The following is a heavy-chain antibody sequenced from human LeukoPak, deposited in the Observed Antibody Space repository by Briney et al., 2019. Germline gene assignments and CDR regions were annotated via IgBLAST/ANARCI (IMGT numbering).Heavy chain of an antibody. CDR1: GSIVSDNC. Sequence: GGSLRLSCTASGSIVSDNCMSWVRQAPGKGLEWVSSISSTSAYIHYADSVKGRFTISRDNVDNVVYLEMNGLRAEDTATYYCARVAVSGPTGWFDSWGQGTLVIVSS. V-gene: IGHV3-21*01. CDR2: ISSTSAYI. CDR3: ARVAVSGPTGWFDS. D-gene: IGHD2-8*02. J-gene: IGHJ5*01.